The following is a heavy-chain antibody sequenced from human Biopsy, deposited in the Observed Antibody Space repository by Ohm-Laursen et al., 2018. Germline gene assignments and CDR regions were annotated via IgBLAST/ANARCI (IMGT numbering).Heavy chain of an antibody. Sequence: SVKVSCKSSGGTFSSFPFNWVRQAPGQGLEWMGGILPLSGTTSFAQRFQGRVILTADGSTSTAYMELSSLISEDTAVYYCANSDGRSGFDYWGQGTLVTVSS. CDR1: GGTFSSFP. D-gene: IGHD2-15*01. CDR3: ANSDGRSGFDY. J-gene: IGHJ4*02. CDR2: ILPLSGTT. V-gene: IGHV1-69*13.